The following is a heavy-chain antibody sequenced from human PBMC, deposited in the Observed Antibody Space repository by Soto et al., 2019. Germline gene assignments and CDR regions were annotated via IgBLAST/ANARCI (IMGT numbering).Heavy chain of an antibody. D-gene: IGHD1-26*01. CDR3: AKDRPPHWELLLEPDY. V-gene: IGHV3-23*01. Sequence: GGSLRLSCAASGFTFSSYAMSWVRQAPGKGLEWVSAISGSGGSTYYADSVKGRFTISRDNSKNTLYLQMNSLRAEDTAVYYCAKDRPPHWELLLEPDYWGQGTLVTVSS. CDR1: GFTFSSYA. J-gene: IGHJ4*02. CDR2: ISGSGGST.